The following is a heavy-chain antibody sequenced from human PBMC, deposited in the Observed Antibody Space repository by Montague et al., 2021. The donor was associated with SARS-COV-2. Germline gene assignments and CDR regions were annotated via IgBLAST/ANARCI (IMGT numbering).Heavy chain of an antibody. V-gene: IGHV4-34*01. CDR2: VNRSGAT. D-gene: IGHD2-2*01. CDR1: GGSFSNYY. CDR3: SRGRRPVVVPGAGTAGRAFDI. Sequence: SETLSLTCAVSGGSFSNYYWSWIRQPPAQGLELIGEVNRSGATIYNPSANSGVTITKDTSKNQFYLRLNSVTAAATAVYYCSRGRRPVVVPGAGTAGRAFDIWCQGT. J-gene: IGHJ3*02.